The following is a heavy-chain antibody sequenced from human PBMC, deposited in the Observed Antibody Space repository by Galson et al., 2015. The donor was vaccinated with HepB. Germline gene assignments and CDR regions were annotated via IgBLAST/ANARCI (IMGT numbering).Heavy chain of an antibody. D-gene: IGHD2-2*01. CDR2: MSSSTNYI. CDR3: ATNTPAAVMRASGMDV. V-gene: IGHV3-21*01. CDR1: GSILSSYC. Sequence: SLRLSCAASGSILSSYCMNWARQAPGKGLEWVSSMSSSTNYIYYADSVKGRFTVSIDNAKNSLFLQMNSLRAEDTAVYYCATNTPAAVMRASGMDVWGQGTAVTVSS. J-gene: IGHJ6*02.